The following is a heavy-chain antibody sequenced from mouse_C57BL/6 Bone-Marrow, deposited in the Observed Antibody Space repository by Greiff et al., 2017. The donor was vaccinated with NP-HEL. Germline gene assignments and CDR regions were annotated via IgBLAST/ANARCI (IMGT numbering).Heavy chain of an antibody. J-gene: IGHJ2*01. CDR2: ISDGGSYT. V-gene: IGHV5-4*01. Sequence: EVHLVESGGGLVKPGGSLKLSCAASGFTFSSYAMSWVRQTPEKRLEWVATISDGGSYTYYPDNVKGRFTISRDNAKNNLYLQMSHLKSEDTAMYYCAREGYGPPFDYWGQGTTLTVSS. D-gene: IGHD1-1*02. CDR3: AREGYGPPFDY. CDR1: GFTFSSYA.